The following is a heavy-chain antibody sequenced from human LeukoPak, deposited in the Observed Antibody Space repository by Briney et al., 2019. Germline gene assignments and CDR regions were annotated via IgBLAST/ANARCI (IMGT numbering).Heavy chain of an antibody. Sequence: PGGSLRLSCAASGFTFSSYAMHWVRQAPGKGLEWVAVISYDGSNKYYADSVKGRFTISRDNSKNTLYLQMNSLRAEDTAVYYCARDKYSSGPAEYFQHWGQGTLVTVSS. D-gene: IGHD6-19*01. J-gene: IGHJ1*01. CDR3: ARDKYSSGPAEYFQH. V-gene: IGHV3-30*04. CDR1: GFTFSSYA. CDR2: ISYDGSNK.